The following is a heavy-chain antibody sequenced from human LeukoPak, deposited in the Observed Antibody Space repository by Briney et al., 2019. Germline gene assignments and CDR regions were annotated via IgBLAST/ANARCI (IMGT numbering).Heavy chain of an antibody. CDR3: AKDIPRYSSSRDHDAFDI. V-gene: IGHV3-9*01. J-gene: IGHJ3*02. CDR2: ISWNSGSI. Sequence: GGSLRLSCAASGFTFDDYAMPWVRQAPGKGLEWVSGISWNSGSIGYADSVKGRFTISRDNAKNSLYLQMNSLRAEDTALYYCAKDIPRYSSSRDHDAFDIWGQGTMVTVSS. D-gene: IGHD6-13*01. CDR1: GFTFDDYA.